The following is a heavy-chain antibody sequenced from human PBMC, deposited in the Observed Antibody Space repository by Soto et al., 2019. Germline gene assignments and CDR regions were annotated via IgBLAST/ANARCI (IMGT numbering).Heavy chain of an antibody. CDR2: ISGSGGST. Sequence: GGSLRLSCAASGFTFSSYAMSWVRQAPGKGLEWVSAISGSGGSTYYADSVKGRFTISRDNSKNTLYLQMNSLRAEDTAVYYCAKKQLRYFDWLLSHAFDYWGQGTLVTVSS. V-gene: IGHV3-23*01. J-gene: IGHJ4*02. CDR1: GFTFSSYA. D-gene: IGHD3-9*01. CDR3: AKKQLRYFDWLLSHAFDY.